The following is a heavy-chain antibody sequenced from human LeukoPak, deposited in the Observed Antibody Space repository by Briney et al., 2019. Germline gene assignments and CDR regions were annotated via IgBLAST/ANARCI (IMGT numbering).Heavy chain of an antibody. CDR3: VRDPDALDY. J-gene: IGHJ4*02. Sequence: PGGSLRLSCAASGFTFSNSWMNWVRQAPGKGLEWVAYIRRSGNPIYYADSVKGRFTISRDNAKNSLYLQMNSLRDEDTAVYYCVRDPDALDYWGPGTPVTVSS. CDR2: IRRSGNPI. V-gene: IGHV3-48*02. CDR1: GFTFSNSW.